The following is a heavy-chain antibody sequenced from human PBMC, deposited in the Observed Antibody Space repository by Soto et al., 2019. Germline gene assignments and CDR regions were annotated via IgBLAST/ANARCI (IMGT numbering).Heavy chain of an antibody. CDR2: INHSGST. D-gene: IGHD2-15*01. CDR1: GGSFSGYY. J-gene: IGHJ5*02. Sequence: TSETLSLTCAVYGGSFSGYYWSCIRQPPGKGLEWIGEINHSGSTNYNPSLKSRVTISVDTSKNQFSLKLSSVTAADTAVYYCARAPIVVVVAASWFDPWGQGTLVTVSS. V-gene: IGHV4-34*01. CDR3: ARAPIVVVVAASWFDP.